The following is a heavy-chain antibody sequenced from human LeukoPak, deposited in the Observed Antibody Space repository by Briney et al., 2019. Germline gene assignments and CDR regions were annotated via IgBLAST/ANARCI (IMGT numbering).Heavy chain of an antibody. CDR3: ARVNNYDMLSSFDY. D-gene: IGHD3-9*01. CDR2: ISTYNGNT. V-gene: IGHV1-18*04. Sequence: GASVNVSCKASGYTFTSYGISWVRQAPGQGLEWMGWISTYNGNTHYAQELQGRATLTTDTSTSTAYMELRSLRSDDTAMYYCARVNNYDMLSSFDYWGQGTLVTVSP. CDR1: GYTFTSYG. J-gene: IGHJ4*02.